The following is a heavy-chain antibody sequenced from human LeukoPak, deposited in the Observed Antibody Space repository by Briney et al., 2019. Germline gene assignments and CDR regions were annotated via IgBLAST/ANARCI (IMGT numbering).Heavy chain of an antibody. D-gene: IGHD5-18*01. V-gene: IGHV4-39*01. CDR2: IYYSGST. Sequence: PSETLSLTCTVSGGSISSSSYYWGWIRQPPGKGLEWIGSIYYSGSTYYNPSLKSRVTISVDTSKNQFSLKLSSVTAADTAVYYCARQGLSYGYVEADYWGQGTLVTVSS. J-gene: IGHJ4*02. CDR3: ARQGLSYGYVEADY. CDR1: GGSISSSSYY.